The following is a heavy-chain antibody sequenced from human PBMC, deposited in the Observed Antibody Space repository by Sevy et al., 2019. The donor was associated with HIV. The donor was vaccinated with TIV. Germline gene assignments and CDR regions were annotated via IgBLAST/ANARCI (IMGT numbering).Heavy chain of an antibody. V-gene: IGHV3-21*01. Sequence: GGSLRLSCAASGFTFSSYSTNWVRQAPGKGLEWVSSISSSSSYIYYADSVKGRFTISRDNAKNSLYLQMNSLRAEDTAVYYCARAQGGYSYGDPAFDIWGQGTMVTVSS. CDR2: ISSSSSYI. D-gene: IGHD5-18*01. CDR3: ARAQGGYSYGDPAFDI. CDR1: GFTFSSYS. J-gene: IGHJ3*02.